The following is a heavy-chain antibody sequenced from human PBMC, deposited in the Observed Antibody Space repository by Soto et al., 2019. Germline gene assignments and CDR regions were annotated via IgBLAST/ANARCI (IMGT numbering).Heavy chain of an antibody. D-gene: IGHD1-20*01. Sequence: SETLSLTCTVSGGSISSYYWSWIRQPPGKGLEWIGYIYYSGSTNYNPSLKSRVTISVDTSKNQFSLKLSSVTAADTAVYYCASLGQTDNPYYYYYGMDVWGQGTTVTVSS. V-gene: IGHV4-59*01. J-gene: IGHJ6*02. CDR2: IYYSGST. CDR3: ASLGQTDNPYYYYYGMDV. CDR1: GGSISSYY.